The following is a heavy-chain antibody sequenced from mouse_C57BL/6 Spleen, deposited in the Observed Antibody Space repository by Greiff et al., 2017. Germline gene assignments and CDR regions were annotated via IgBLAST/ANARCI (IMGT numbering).Heavy chain of an antibody. CDR1: GYTFTDYY. V-gene: IGHV1-75*01. Sequence: VKLMESGPELVKPGASVKISCKASGYTFTDYYINWVKQRPGQGLEWIGWIFPGSGSTYYNEKFKGKATLTVDKSSSTAYMLLSSLTSEDSAVYFCARRGYGNYGMDYWGQGTSVTVSS. J-gene: IGHJ4*01. D-gene: IGHD2-10*02. CDR2: IFPGSGST. CDR3: ARRGYGNYGMDY.